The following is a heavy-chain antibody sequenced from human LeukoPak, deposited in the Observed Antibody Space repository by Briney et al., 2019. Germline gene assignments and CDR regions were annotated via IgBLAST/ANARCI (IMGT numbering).Heavy chain of an antibody. CDR1: GYTFTSYY. D-gene: IGHD5-12*01. CDR2: INPSGGST. V-gene: IGHV1-46*01. J-gene: IGHJ4*02. Sequence: ASVKVSCTASGYTFTSYYMHWVRQAPGQGLEWMGIINPSGGSTSYAQKFQGRVTMTRDMSTSTVYMELSSLRSEDTAVYYCARDRSGYSGYDLWLGYWGQGTLVTVSS. CDR3: ARDRSGYSGYDLWLGY.